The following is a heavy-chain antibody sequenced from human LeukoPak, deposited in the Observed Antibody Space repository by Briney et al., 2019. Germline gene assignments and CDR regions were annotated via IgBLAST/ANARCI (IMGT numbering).Heavy chain of an antibody. Sequence: PGGSLRLSCAASGFTFSSYSMSWVRQAPGKWRECVSAISGSGGSTYYADSVKGRFTISRDNSKNTLYLQMNRLRAEDTAVYYCAKDVPASSGWPIDYWGQGTLVTVSS. CDR1: GFTFSSYS. CDR3: AKDVPASSGWPIDY. V-gene: IGHV3-23*01. D-gene: IGHD6-19*01. CDR2: ISGSGGST. J-gene: IGHJ4*02.